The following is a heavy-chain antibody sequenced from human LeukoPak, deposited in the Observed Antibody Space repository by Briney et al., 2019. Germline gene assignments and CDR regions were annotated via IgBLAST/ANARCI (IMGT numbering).Heavy chain of an antibody. V-gene: IGHV3-23*01. D-gene: IGHD2-2*01. Sequence: PGGSLRLSCAASEFSFSRYAMSWVRQAPGKGLEWVSAISGSGGSTYYADSVKGRFTISRDNSKNTLYLQMNSLRAEDTAVYYCAKGGIGHQGVFDYWGQGTLVTVSA. CDR1: EFSFSRYA. CDR2: ISGSGGST. J-gene: IGHJ4*02. CDR3: AKGGIGHQGVFDY.